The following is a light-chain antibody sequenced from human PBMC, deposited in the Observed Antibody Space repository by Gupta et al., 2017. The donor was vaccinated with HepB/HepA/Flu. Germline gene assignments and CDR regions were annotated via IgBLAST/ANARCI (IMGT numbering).Light chain of an antibody. CDR3: ALPSTSALWV. CDR1: TGAVTSGYF. CDR2: STS. Sequence: QTVVTQEPSLTVSPGATVTLTCDSSTGAVTSGYFPSWFQQKPGQAPRALKYSTSNKHSGTPARFAASLLGATAVTKTSVVQAEDDADYYYALPSTSALWVFGGGTKLTV. V-gene: IGLV7-43*01. J-gene: IGLJ3*02.